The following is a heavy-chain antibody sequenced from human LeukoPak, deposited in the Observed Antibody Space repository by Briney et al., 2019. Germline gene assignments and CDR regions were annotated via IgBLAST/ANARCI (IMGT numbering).Heavy chain of an antibody. CDR3: ASVDSSSWYLDN. D-gene: IGHD6-13*01. CDR2: IWYDGSKK. CDR1: GFTFSGYG. Sequence: GGSLRLSCAASGFTFSGYGMHWVRQAAGKGLEWVAVIWYDGSKKYYADSVKGRFTISRDNSKNTLYLQMNSLRGDDTAMYHCASVDSSSWYLDNWGQGTLVTVSS. J-gene: IGHJ4*02. V-gene: IGHV3-33*08.